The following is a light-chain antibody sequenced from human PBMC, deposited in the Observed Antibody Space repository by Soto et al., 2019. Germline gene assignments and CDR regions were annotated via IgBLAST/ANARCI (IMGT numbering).Light chain of an antibody. J-gene: IGKJ3*01. Sequence: EILLTQSPATLSLSPGERAALSCRASQSVFSYLAWYQQKPGQAPRLLIYDASHRATGIPARFSGSGSGTDFTLTISNLEPEDFAVYYCQQRFDWPFFTFGPGTKVDI. CDR3: QQRFDWPFFT. CDR1: QSVFSY. V-gene: IGKV3-11*01. CDR2: DAS.